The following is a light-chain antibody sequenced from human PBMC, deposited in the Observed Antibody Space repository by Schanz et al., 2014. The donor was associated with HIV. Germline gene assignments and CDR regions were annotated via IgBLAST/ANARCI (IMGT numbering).Light chain of an antibody. J-gene: IGLJ2*01. CDR1: SSDVGGDNF. CDR3: NSYAGDSKLI. Sequence: QSALTQPASVSGSPGQSISISCAGTSSDVGGDNFVSWYQQHPGKAPKTMIYEVNRRPSGVPDRFYGSKSGNTASLTVSGLQAEDEADYYCNSYAGDSKLIFGGGTKLTVL. V-gene: IGLV2-8*01. CDR2: EVN.